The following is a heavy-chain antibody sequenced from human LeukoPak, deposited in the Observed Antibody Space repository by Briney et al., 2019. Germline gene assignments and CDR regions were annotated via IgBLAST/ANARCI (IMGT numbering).Heavy chain of an antibody. D-gene: IGHD6-6*01. CDR3: AKERPHGMDV. J-gene: IGHJ6*02. CDR2: ITSTSTYI. Sequence: GGSLRLSCAASGFTFSSYNMNWVGQAPGKGLEWVSTITSTSTYIAYADSVKGRFTISRDNADNSLYLQMNSLRDDDTAVYYCAKERPHGMDVWGQGTSVTVSS. CDR1: GFTFSSYN. V-gene: IGHV3-21*01.